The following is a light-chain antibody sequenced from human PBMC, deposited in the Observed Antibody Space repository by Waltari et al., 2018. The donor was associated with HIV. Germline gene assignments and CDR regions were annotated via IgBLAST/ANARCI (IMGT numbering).Light chain of an antibody. Sequence: DLVMTQSPLSLPVTPGEPASISCSSSQSLLHSNGYNYLDWYLQKPGQSPQLLIYLGSNRASGVPDRFSGSGSGTDFTLKISRVEAEDVGVYYCMQALQTPNTFGQGTRLEIK. CDR3: MQALQTPNT. J-gene: IGKJ5*01. CDR2: LGS. CDR1: QSLLHSNGYNY. V-gene: IGKV2-28*01.